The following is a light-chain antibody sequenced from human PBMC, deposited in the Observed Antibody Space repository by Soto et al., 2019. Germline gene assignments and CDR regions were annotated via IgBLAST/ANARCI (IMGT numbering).Light chain of an antibody. Sequence: QMTQSPSSLSASVGDRVTITCRASQDISNYLAWYQQKPGGAPKLLIYEASTLQSGFPSRFSGSGSGADFTLTISSLQPEDVAISYCQKYNDAPRTFGQGTRVEMK. CDR1: QDISNY. J-gene: IGKJ1*01. CDR3: QKYNDAPRT. V-gene: IGKV1-27*01. CDR2: EAS.